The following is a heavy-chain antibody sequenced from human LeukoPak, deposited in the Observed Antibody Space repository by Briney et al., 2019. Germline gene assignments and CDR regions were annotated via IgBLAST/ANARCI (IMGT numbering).Heavy chain of an antibody. CDR2: VKSSGDIT. CDR3: VREDPNTYFFDF. CDR1: GYTFTSYH. Sequence: VASVKVSCKASGYTFTSYHMHWVRQAPGQGLEWMGIVKSSGDITLYAQKFQGRVTVTRDTSTSTVYMELRSLGSEDTAVYYCVREDPNTYFFDFWGQGTLVTVSS. D-gene: IGHD3-16*01. V-gene: IGHV1-46*01. J-gene: IGHJ4*02.